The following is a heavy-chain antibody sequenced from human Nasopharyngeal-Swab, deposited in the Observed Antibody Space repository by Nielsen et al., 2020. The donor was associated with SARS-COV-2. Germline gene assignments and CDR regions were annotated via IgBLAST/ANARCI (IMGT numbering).Heavy chain of an antibody. V-gene: IGHV4-34*01. CDR1: GGSFSGYY. CDR2: TNHSGST. J-gene: IGHJ6*02. D-gene: IGHD6-6*01. CDR3: ARALEYSRGMDV. Sequence: SETLSLTCAVFGGSFSGYYWSWIRQPPGKGLEWIGETNHSGSTNYNPSLKSRVTISVDTSKNQFSLKLTSVTAADTAVYYCARALEYSRGMDVWGQGTTVTVSS.